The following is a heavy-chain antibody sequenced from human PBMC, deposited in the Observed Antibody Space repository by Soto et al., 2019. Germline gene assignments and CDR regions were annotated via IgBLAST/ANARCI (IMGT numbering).Heavy chain of an antibody. J-gene: IGHJ4*02. V-gene: IGHV1-58*01. CDR3: AADTRSYYDSSGYSSD. D-gene: IGHD3-22*01. CDR2: IVVGSGNT. CDR1: GFTFTSSA. Sequence: QMQLVQSGPEVKKPGTSVKVSCKASGFTFTSSAVQWVRQARGQRLEWIGWIVVGSGNTNYAQKFQERVTITRDMSTSTAYMELSSRRSEDTAVYYCAADTRSYYDSSGYSSDWGQGTLVTVSS.